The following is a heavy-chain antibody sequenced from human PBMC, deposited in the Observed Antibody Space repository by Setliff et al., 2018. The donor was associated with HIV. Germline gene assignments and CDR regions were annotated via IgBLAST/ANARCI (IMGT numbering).Heavy chain of an antibody. CDR2: IYYSGSA. CDR1: GGSISGSPYF. D-gene: IGHD5-12*01. CDR3: ASLFQYSGHDWFDF. V-gene: IGHV4-39*01. J-gene: IGHJ4*02. Sequence: SETLSLTCTVSGGSISGSPYFWGWIRQSPGKGLEWIGFIYYSGSAHYNPSLKSRVTISVETSNNQFSLKLTSVTAADTAVYYCASLFQYSGHDWFDFWGQGTLVTVSS.